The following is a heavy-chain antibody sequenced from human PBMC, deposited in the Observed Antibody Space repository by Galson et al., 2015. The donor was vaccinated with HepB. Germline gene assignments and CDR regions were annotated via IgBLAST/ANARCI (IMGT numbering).Heavy chain of an antibody. Sequence: CAISGDSVPSNSAAWNWIRQSPSRGLEWLGRTYYRSKWYNDYAVSVKSRITINPDTSKNQFSLQLNSVTPEDTAVYYCARSPLFIAVAGGFDYWGQGTLVTVSS. D-gene: IGHD6-19*01. V-gene: IGHV6-1*01. CDR2: TYYRSKWYN. J-gene: IGHJ4*02. CDR1: GDSVPSNSAA. CDR3: ARSPLFIAVAGGFDY.